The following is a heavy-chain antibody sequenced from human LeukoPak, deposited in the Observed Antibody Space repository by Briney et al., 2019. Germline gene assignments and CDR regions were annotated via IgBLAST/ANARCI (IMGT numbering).Heavy chain of an antibody. J-gene: IGHJ4*02. CDR1: GFTFSLYG. Sequence: QTGGSLRLSCAASGFTFSLYGMHWVRQAPGKGLELVALISNDGSKTYYADSVKGRFTISRDNSKNTVYLQVSSLRADDTAVYYCAKDSRGANFFGDFDYWGQGTLVTVSS. D-gene: IGHD3-10*01. CDR2: ISNDGSKT. CDR3: AKDSRGANFFGDFDY. V-gene: IGHV3-33*06.